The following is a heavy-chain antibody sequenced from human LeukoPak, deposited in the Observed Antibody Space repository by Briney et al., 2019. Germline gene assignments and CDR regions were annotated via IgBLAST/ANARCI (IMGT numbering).Heavy chain of an antibody. J-gene: IGHJ4*02. CDR3: ARDIRMVGATLYFDY. V-gene: IGHV4-59*01. CDR2: IYSSGST. Sequence: PSETLSLTCTVSGGSISSYYWSWIRQPPGKGLEWIAYIYSSGSTYYNPSLKSRVTISMDTSKNQFSLKLSSVTTADTAVYYCARDIRMVGATLYFDYWGQGTLVTVSS. D-gene: IGHD1-26*01. CDR1: GGSISSYY.